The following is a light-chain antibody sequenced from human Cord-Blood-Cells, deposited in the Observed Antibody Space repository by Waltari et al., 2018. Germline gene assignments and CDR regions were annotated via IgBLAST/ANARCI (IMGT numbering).Light chain of an antibody. Sequence: DIVLTQSPATLSLSPGERATPSCRASQSVSSYLAWYQQKPGQAPRLLIYDASNRATGIPARFSGSRSGTDFTLTISSLEPEDSAVYYCQQRSNWPPITFGQGTRLEIK. CDR2: DAS. CDR1: QSVSSY. CDR3: QQRSNWPPIT. V-gene: IGKV3-11*01. J-gene: IGKJ5*01.